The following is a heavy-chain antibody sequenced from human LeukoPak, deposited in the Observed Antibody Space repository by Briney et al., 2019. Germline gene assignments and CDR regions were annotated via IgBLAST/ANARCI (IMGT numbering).Heavy chain of an antibody. V-gene: IGHV1-2*02. Sequence: LRASVKVSCKASAYTFTAYNIHWVRQAPGQGLEWVGWINPNRGGTKYAQKFQGRVTMTRDTSIDTAYMELSSLRSDDTAVYYCARGTGGSWFDPWGQGTLVTVSS. CDR2: INPNRGGT. J-gene: IGHJ5*02. CDR1: AYTFTAYN. CDR3: ARGTGGSWFDP. D-gene: IGHD6-25*01.